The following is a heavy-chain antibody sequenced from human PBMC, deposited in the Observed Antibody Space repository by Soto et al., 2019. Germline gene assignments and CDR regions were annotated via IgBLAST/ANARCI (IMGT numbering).Heavy chain of an antibody. J-gene: IGHJ4*02. CDR1: GFTVSSNY. Sequence: GSLRLSCAASGFTVSSNYMSWVRQAPGKGLEWVSVIYGGGSTYHADSVEGRFTISRDNSKNTLYLQMNSLRAEDTAVYYCARGIAAAGTFDDWGQGTLVTVSS. D-gene: IGHD6-13*01. CDR2: IYGGGST. V-gene: IGHV3-53*01. CDR3: ARGIAAAGTFDD.